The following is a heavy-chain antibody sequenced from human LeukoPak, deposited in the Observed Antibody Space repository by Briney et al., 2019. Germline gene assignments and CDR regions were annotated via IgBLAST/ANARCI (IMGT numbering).Heavy chain of an antibody. CDR3: ARGITIFGVATETYYYYMDV. CDR2: ISAYNGNT. D-gene: IGHD3-3*01. J-gene: IGHJ6*03. Sequence: GASVKVSCKASGYTFTSYGISWVRQAPGQGLEWMGWISAYNGNTSYAQKLQGRVTMTTDTSTSTAYMELRSLRSDDTAVYYCARGITIFGVATETYYYYMDVWGKGTTVTVSS. V-gene: IGHV1-18*04. CDR1: GYTFTSYG.